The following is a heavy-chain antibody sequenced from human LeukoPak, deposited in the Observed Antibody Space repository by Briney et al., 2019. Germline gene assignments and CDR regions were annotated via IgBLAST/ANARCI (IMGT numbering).Heavy chain of an antibody. CDR2: INHSGST. CDR3: ARGAPHGYCSGGSCYSDY. Sequence: SETQSLTCAVYGGSVSGYYWSWIRQPPGKGLERIGEINHSGSTNYNPSLKSRVTISVDTSKNQFSLKLSSVTAADTAVYYCARGAPHGYCSGGSCYSDYWGQGTLVTVSS. V-gene: IGHV4-34*01. J-gene: IGHJ4*02. D-gene: IGHD2-15*01. CDR1: GGSVSGYY.